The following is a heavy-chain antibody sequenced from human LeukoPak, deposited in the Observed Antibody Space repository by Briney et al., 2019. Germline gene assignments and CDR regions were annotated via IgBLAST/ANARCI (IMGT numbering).Heavy chain of an antibody. CDR2: ISGSGGRT. CDR3: AKSGSSSPYYFDY. V-gene: IGHV3-23*01. Sequence: GGSLRLACAPSGFTFSSYAMTWVPQAPGKGLEWVSGISGSGGRTYYADSVKGRFTISRDNSKNTLFLQMHILRAEDTALYYCAKSGSSSPYYFDYWGQGTLVTVSS. CDR1: GFTFSSYA. D-gene: IGHD6-13*01. J-gene: IGHJ4*02.